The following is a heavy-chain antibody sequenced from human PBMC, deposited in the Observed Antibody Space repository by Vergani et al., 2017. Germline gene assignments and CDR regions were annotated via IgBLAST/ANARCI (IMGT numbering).Heavy chain of an antibody. J-gene: IGHJ4*02. Sequence: QVQLVQSGAEVKKPGASVKVSCKASGYTFTGYYMHWVRQAPGQGLEWMGWINPNSGGTNYAQKFQGRVTMTRDTSISTAYMELSRLRSDDTAVYYCARDPAIGEMAYYFDYWGQGTLVTVSS. CDR2: INPNSGGT. CDR3: ARDPAIGEMAYYFDY. V-gene: IGHV1-2*02. D-gene: IGHD5-24*01. CDR1: GYTFTGYY.